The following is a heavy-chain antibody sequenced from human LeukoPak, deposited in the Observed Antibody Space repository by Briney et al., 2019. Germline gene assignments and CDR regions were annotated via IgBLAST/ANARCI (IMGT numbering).Heavy chain of an antibody. CDR3: ARASIPRYDFWSGYTAFDI. CDR1: GGSISSYY. D-gene: IGHD3-3*01. Sequence: SETLSLTCTVSGGSISSYYWSWIRQPAGKGPEWIGRIYTSGSTNYNPSLKSRVTMSVDTSKNQFSLKLSSVTAAHTAVYYCARASIPRYDFWSGYTAFDIWGQGTMVTVSS. J-gene: IGHJ3*02. V-gene: IGHV4-4*07. CDR2: IYTSGST.